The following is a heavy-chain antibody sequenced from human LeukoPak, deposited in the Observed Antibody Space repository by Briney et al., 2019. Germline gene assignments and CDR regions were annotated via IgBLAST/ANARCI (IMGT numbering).Heavy chain of an antibody. CDR2: IKQDGSEK. J-gene: IGHJ4*02. D-gene: IGHD3-10*01. CDR1: GFTFSSYW. V-gene: IGHV3-7*03. CDR3: ASYWYYYGSGIDY. Sequence: GGSLRLCCAASGFTFSSYWMSWVRQATGKGLEWVANIKQDGSEKYYVDSVKGRFTISRDNAKNSLYLQMNSLRAEDTAVYYCASYWYYYGSGIDYWGQGTLVTVSS.